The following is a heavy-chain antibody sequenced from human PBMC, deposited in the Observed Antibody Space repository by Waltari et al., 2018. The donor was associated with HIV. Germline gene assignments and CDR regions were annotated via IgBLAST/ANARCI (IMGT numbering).Heavy chain of an antibody. V-gene: IGHV3-7*01. D-gene: IGHD5-18*01. CDR3: ARDLGYSYGYVSDY. CDR2: IKQDGSEK. CDR1: VFTFSSYW. Sequence: EVQLVGSGGGWVQPGGSLRLSCAASVFTFSSYWMSWVRQAPGKGLEWVANIKQDGSEKYYVDSVKGRFTISRDNAKNSLYLQMNSLRAEDTAVYYCARDLGYSYGYVSDYWGQGTLVTVSS. J-gene: IGHJ4*02.